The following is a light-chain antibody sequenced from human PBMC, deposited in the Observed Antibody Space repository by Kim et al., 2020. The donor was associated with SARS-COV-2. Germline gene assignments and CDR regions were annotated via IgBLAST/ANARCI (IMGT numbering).Light chain of an antibody. CDR2: KAS. V-gene: IGKV1-5*03. CDR3: QQYNAL. J-gene: IGKJ5*01. Sequence: TLVAFCGDRVTVTCRASQSIKTWLAWYQQKPGKAPKLLIYKASSLESWVPSRFSGSGSGTEFTLTISSLQPDDFATYYCQQYNALFGQGTRLRL. CDR1: QSIKTW.